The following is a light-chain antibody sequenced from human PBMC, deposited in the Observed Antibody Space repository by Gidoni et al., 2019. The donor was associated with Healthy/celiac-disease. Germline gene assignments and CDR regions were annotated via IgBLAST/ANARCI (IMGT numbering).Light chain of an antibody. V-gene: IGKV3-20*01. CDR1: QSVSSSY. Sequence: EIVLTQSPGTLSLSPGERATLSCRASQSVSSSYLAWYQQKPGQAPRLLIYGASSRATGIPDRFSGSGSGTDFTLTISRLEPEDFAVYYCQQYGSSPFTFXPGTKVDIK. CDR3: QQYGSSPFT. CDR2: GAS. J-gene: IGKJ3*01.